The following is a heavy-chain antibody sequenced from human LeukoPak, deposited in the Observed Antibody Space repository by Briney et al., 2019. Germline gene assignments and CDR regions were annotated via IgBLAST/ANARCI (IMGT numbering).Heavy chain of an antibody. V-gene: IGHV3-33*06. CDR1: GFTFSFYG. J-gene: IGHJ4*02. D-gene: IGHD4-17*01. CDR2: IWDDGSHE. Sequence: GSLRLSCAAAGFTFSFYGLHWVRQAPGKGREWVAVIWDDGSHEYYADSEKGRFTISRDNSRNTVYLQMKSLRAEDTAVYYCAKDATEYGDSHFDCWGQGTLVTVSS. CDR3: AKDATEYGDSHFDC.